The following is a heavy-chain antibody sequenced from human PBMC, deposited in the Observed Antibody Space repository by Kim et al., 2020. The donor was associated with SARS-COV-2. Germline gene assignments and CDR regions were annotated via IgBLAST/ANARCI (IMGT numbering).Heavy chain of an antibody. V-gene: IGHV3-30*04. D-gene: IGHD6-13*01. CDR2: ISYDGSNK. J-gene: IGHJ4*02. Sequence: GKSLKLSYADSGFTCSSDAMHWVRQAPGKGLEWVAVISYDGSNKYYADSVKGRFTISRDNSKNTLYLQMNSLRAEDTAVYYCARAEPGIAAAAIDYWGQGTLVTVSS. CDR1: GFTCSSDA. CDR3: ARAEPGIAAAAIDY.